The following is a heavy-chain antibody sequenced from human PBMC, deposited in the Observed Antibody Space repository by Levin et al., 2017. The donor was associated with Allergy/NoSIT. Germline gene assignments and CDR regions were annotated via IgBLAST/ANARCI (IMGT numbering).Heavy chain of an antibody. CDR3: AREADILTGPQNWFDP. D-gene: IGHD3-9*01. V-gene: IGHV4-59*01. CDR2: IYYSGST. J-gene: IGHJ5*02. CDR1: GGSISSYY. Sequence: SQTLSLTCTVSGGSISSYYWSWIRQPPGKGLEWIGYIYYSGSTNYNPSLKSRVTISVDTSKNQFSLKLSSVTAADTAVYYCAREADILTGPQNWFDPWGQGTLVTVSS.